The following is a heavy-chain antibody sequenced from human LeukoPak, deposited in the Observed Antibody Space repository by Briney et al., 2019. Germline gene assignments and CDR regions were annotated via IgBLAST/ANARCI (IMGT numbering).Heavy chain of an antibody. CDR1: GDSVSSNSAA. V-gene: IGHV6-1*01. J-gene: IGHJ4*02. Sequence: PSETLSLTCAISGDSVSSNSAAWNWIRQSPSRGLEWLGRTYYRSKWYNDYAVSVRRRITINPDTSKNQFSLQLDSVTPEDTALYYCARETPPSGIVGAIRFDYWGQGTLVTVSS. CDR2: TYYRSKWYN. CDR3: ARETPPSGIVGAIRFDY. D-gene: IGHD1-26*01.